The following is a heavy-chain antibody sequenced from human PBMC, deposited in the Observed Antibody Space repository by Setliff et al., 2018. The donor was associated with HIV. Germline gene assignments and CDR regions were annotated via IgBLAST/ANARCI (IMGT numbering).Heavy chain of an antibody. CDR3: ARDSGTNDHFLSPYYGALDF. Sequence: GASVKVSCKASGYTFTGYYIHWVRQAPGQGLEWVGRINPRSGVTKYAQKFQGRFIMTTDTTINTLYMELERLTSDDTALYYCARDSGTNDHFLSPYYGALDFWGLGTLVTVSS. V-gene: IGHV1-2*06. J-gene: IGHJ4*02. CDR1: GYTFTGYY. D-gene: IGHD3-3*02. CDR2: INPRSGVT.